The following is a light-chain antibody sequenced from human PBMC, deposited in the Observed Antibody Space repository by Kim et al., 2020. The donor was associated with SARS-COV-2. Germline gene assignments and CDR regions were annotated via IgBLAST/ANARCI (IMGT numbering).Light chain of an antibody. J-gene: IGKJ1*01. CDR2: AAY. CDR3: QKYDSAPWT. CDR1: QGISNN. Sequence: ASVGERITITCRASQGISNNLAWDQHKPGKVPTLLLFAAYTLQSGVPSRFSGSVSGTDFTLTISSLQPEDFATYYCQKYDSAPWTFGQGTKVDIK. V-gene: IGKV1-27*01.